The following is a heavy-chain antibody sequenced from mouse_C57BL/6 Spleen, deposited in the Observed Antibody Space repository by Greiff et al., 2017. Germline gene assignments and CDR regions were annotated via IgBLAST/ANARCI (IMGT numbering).Heavy chain of an antibody. Sequence: EVHLVESGGGLVKPGGSLKLSCAASGFTFSSYAMSWVRQTPEKRLEWVATISDGGSYTYYPDNVKGRFTISRDNAKNNLYLQMSHLKSEDTAMYYCAREGNSNYVFAYWGQGTLVTVSA. CDR1: GFTFSSYA. D-gene: IGHD2-5*01. CDR3: AREGNSNYVFAY. J-gene: IGHJ3*01. CDR2: ISDGGSYT. V-gene: IGHV5-4*01.